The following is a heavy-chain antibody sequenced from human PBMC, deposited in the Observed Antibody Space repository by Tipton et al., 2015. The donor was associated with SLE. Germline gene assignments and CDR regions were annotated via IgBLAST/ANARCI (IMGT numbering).Heavy chain of an antibody. Sequence: QVQLVQSGVEEKKPGASVRVSCKASGYTFTTYGISWVRQAPGQGLEWMGWISTYNGNTNYAQKLQGRVTMTSDTSTSTAYMELRSLRSDDTAIYFCARVRVDTAMGVFDFWGQGSLVTVSS. CDR1: GYTFTTYG. CDR2: ISTYNGNT. D-gene: IGHD5-18*01. V-gene: IGHV1-18*01. J-gene: IGHJ4*02. CDR3: ARVRVDTAMGVFDF.